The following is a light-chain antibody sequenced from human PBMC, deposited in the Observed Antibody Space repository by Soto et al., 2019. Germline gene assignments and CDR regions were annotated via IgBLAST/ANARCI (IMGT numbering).Light chain of an antibody. CDR3: QESFTTPGT. CDR1: ESISNY. CDR2: AAS. Sequence: DIQMTQSPSSLSASVGDRVTLTCRASESISNYLHWYQQKPGKAPKLLISAASSLQSGVPSRFSGSGSGTDFSLTISTLQPDDVATYYCQESFTTPGTFGQGTKVEIK. V-gene: IGKV1-39*01. J-gene: IGKJ1*01.